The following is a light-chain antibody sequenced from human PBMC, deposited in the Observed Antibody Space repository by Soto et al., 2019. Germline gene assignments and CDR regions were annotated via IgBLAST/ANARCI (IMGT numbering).Light chain of an antibody. CDR1: QSVLSSSNNRNY. CDR2: WAS. V-gene: IGKV4-1*01. J-gene: IGKJ1*01. CDR3: QQYYSSPRT. Sequence: DIVMTQSPDSLAVSLGERATINCKTSQSVLSSSNNRNYLAWYQQKPRQPPKLLIYWASTRESGVPDRFSASGSGTDFTLTISSLQADDVAVYYCQQYYSSPRTFDQGTEVEI.